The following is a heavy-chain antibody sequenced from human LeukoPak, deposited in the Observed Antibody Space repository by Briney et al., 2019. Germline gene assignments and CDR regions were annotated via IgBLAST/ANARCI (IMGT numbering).Heavy chain of an antibody. D-gene: IGHD5-18*01. CDR1: GGSFSGYY. J-gene: IGHJ4*02. CDR2: INHSGST. V-gene: IGHV4-34*01. CDR3: GRLAVRAPARGNSYDGY. Sequence: PSETLSLTCAVYGGSFSGYYWSWIRQPPGKGLEWIGEINHSGSTNYNPSLKSRVTISVDTSKNQFSVTLSSVTAADRAVYYCGRLAVRAPARGNSYDGYRGQGTMVTVSS.